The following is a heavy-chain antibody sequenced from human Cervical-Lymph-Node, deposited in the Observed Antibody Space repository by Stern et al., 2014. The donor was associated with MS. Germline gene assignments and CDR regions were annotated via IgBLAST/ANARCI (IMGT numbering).Heavy chain of an antibody. Sequence: HVQPVESGGGVVQPGRSLRLTCTGAGFTFSSYGMHWVRQAPGTGLEWVSVISYDGSDTYYAESVKGRFTISRDNSKNTLYLEMRSLRPEDTAVYYCVKRGITEVRGVRLGDYWGPGTLVIVSS. CDR3: VKRGITEVRGVRLGDY. V-gene: IGHV3-30*18. J-gene: IGHJ4*02. CDR2: ISYDGSDT. CDR1: GFTFSSYG. D-gene: IGHD3-10*01.